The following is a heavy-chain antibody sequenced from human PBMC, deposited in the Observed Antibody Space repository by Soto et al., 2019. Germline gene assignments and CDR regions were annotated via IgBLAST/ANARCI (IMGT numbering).Heavy chain of an antibody. D-gene: IGHD3-10*01. J-gene: IGHJ6*02. CDR2: ISYDGSNK. Sequence: GGSLRLSCTVSGFTVSSNYMHWVRQAPGKGLEWVAVISYDGSNKCYADSVKGRFTISRDNSKSTLYLQMNSLRAEDTAVYYCARDRLPGPVEGIWFGELTYYYYGMDVWGQGTTVTVSS. CDR1: GFTVSSNY. V-gene: IGHV3-30-3*01. CDR3: ARDRLPGPVEGIWFGELTYYYYGMDV.